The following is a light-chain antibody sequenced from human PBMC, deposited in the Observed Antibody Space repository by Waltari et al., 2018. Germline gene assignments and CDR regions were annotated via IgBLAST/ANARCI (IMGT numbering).Light chain of an antibody. CDR2: DVS. CDR3: CSYAGSYTSL. J-gene: IGLJ2*01. CDR1: RSDVGGYNY. V-gene: IGLV2-11*01. Sequence: QSTLTQPRSVSGSPGQSVTISCTGTRSDVGGYNYVPWYQQHPGKAPKLMIYDVSKRPSGVPDRFSGSKSGNTASLTISGLQAEDEADYYCCSYAGSYTSLFGGGTKLTVL.